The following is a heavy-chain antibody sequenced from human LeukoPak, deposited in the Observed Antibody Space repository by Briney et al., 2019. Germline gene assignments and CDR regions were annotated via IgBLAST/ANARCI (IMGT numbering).Heavy chain of an antibody. D-gene: IGHD3-9*01. Sequence: PGGSLRLSCAASGFTFSSYSMNWVRQAPGKGLEWASSISSSSSYIYYADSVKGRFTISRDNAKNSLYLQMNSLRAEDTAVYYCARGVRDFDWLFDYWGQGTLVTVSS. CDR3: ARGVRDFDWLFDY. V-gene: IGHV3-21*01. CDR2: ISSSSSYI. J-gene: IGHJ4*02. CDR1: GFTFSSYS.